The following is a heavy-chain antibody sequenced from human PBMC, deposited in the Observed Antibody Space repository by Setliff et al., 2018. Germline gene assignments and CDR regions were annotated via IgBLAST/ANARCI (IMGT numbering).Heavy chain of an antibody. Sequence: ASVKVSCKTSGYSFTSYGISWVRQAPGQGLEWMGWISADNGHTNIVKNFQGRVTMTTDTTTSTAYMELRSLRFDDTAVYYCARERAYDGLNYYGMDVWGQGTTVT. CDR3: ARERAYDGLNYYGMDV. J-gene: IGHJ6*01. CDR1: GYSFTSYG. V-gene: IGHV1-18*01. D-gene: IGHD3-22*01. CDR2: ISADNGHT.